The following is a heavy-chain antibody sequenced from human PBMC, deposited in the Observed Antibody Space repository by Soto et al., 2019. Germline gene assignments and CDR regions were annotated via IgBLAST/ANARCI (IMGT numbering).Heavy chain of an antibody. D-gene: IGHD5-12*01. CDR1: GGSISSGGDY. Sequence: QGQLQESGPGLVKPSQTLSLTCTVSGGSISSGGDYWSWIRQHLGTGLARIGYIYYSGNTYYNPSLKSRVTISVDTPKNQFSLKLSAVAAADTAVYYRARNQTGLHGRYYYYGMEVWGEGTTVTVSS. V-gene: IGHV4-31*03. CDR3: ARNQTGLHGRYYYYGMEV. CDR2: IYYSGNT. J-gene: IGHJ6*04.